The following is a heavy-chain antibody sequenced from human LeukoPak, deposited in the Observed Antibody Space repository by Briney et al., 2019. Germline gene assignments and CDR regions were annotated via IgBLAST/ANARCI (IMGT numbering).Heavy chain of an antibody. CDR2: ISGYNGNT. CDR3: AREWELLVFDY. J-gene: IGHJ4*02. Sequence: ASVKVSCKASGYAFTSYGISWVRQAPGQGLEWMGWISGYNGNTNYAQKLQGRVTMTTGTSTSTAYMELRSLRSDDTAVYYCAREWELLVFDYWGQGTLVTVSS. D-gene: IGHD1-26*01. V-gene: IGHV1-18*01. CDR1: GYAFTSYG.